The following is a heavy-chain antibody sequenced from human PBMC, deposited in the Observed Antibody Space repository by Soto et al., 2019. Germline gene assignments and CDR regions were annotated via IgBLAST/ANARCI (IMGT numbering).Heavy chain of an antibody. V-gene: IGHV3-23*01. Sequence: GGSLRLSCAASGFTFSSYAMSWVRQAPGKGLEWVSAISGSGGSTYYADSVKGRFTISRDNSKNTLYLQMNSLRAEDTAVYYCAKGPRRGDYARERTHFDYWGQGTLVTVSS. D-gene: IGHD4-17*01. CDR2: ISGSGGST. CDR3: AKGPRRGDYARERTHFDY. CDR1: GFTFSSYA. J-gene: IGHJ4*02.